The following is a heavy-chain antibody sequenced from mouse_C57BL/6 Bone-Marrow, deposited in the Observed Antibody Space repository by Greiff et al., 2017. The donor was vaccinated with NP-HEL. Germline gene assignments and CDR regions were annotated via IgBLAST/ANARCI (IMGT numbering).Heavy chain of an antibody. J-gene: IGHJ2*01. CDR2: IDPSDSYT. Sequence: QVQLQQPGAELVRPGTSVKLSCKASGYTFTSYWMHWVKQRPGQGLEWIGVIDPSDSYTNYNQKFKGKATLTVDTSSSTAYMQLSSLTSEDSAVYYCAGYSNYVGYWGQGTTLTVSS. V-gene: IGHV1-59*01. CDR3: AGYSNYVGY. CDR1: GYTFTSYW. D-gene: IGHD2-5*01.